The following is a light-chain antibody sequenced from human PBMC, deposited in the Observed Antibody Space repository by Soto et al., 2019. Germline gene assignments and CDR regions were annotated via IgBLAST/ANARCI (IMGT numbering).Light chain of an antibody. J-gene: IGLJ1*01. V-gene: IGLV2-14*01. CDR2: DVS. Sequence: LTQPASVSGSPGQSITISCSGTSSDVGGYNYVSWYQQHPGKAPQVMIYDVSNRPSGVSDRFSGSKSGNTASLTISGLQAEDEADYYCYSYTTSSTYVFGTGTKVTVL. CDR3: YSYTTSSTYV. CDR1: SSDVGGYNY.